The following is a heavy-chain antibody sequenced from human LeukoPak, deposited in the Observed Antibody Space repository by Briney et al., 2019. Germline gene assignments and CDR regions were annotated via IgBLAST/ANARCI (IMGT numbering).Heavy chain of an antibody. D-gene: IGHD2-2*01. CDR2: ISGGGDAA. CDR1: GFRLSGYA. V-gene: IGHV3-23*01. CDR3: AKTRPKLGYCSSTSCYGDVDY. J-gene: IGHJ4*02. Sequence: GGSLRLSCIASGFRLSGYAMSWVRQAPGKGLEWVSTISGGGDAAYYADSVKGRFTISRDNSKNTLYLQMNSLRAEDTAVYYCAKTRPKLGYCSSTSCYGDVDYWGQGTLVTVSS.